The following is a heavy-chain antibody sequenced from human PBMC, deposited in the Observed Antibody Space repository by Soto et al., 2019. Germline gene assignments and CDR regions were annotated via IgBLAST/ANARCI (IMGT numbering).Heavy chain of an antibody. CDR1: GGTFSDYF. V-gene: IGHV4-34*08. Sequence: SETLCLTCAVYGGTFSDYFWSWIRQPPGKGLEWIGEINHSGSTNHNPSLKSRVTISLDTSTNQFSLILSSLTPAESPVYYCATPKKYSSPWYGRYFFDYWGQRSRVTVSS. CDR3: ATPKKYSSPWYGRYFFDY. CDR2: INHSGST. J-gene: IGHJ4*02. D-gene: IGHD6-19*01.